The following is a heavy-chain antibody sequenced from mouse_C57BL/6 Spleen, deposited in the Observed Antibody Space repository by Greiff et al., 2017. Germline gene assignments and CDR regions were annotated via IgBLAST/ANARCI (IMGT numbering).Heavy chain of an antibody. Sequence: QVQLQQPGAELVKPGASVKLSCKASGYTFTSYWMQWVKQRPGQGLEWIGEIDPSDSYTNYNQKFKGKATLTVDTSSSTAYMQLSSLTSEDSAVYYCARYYYGSRRGMDYWGQGTSVTVSS. CDR2: IDPSDSYT. J-gene: IGHJ4*01. CDR3: ARYYYGSRRGMDY. D-gene: IGHD1-1*01. CDR1: GYTFTSYW. V-gene: IGHV1-50*01.